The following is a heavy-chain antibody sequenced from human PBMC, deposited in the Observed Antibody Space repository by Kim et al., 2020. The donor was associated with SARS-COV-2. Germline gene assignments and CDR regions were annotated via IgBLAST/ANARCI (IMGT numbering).Heavy chain of an antibody. CDR3: AKPKDYGDYQG. D-gene: IGHD4-17*01. CDR2: ISGSGGST. Sequence: GGSLRLSCAASGFTFSSYAMSWVRQAPAKGLEWVSAISGSGGSTYYADSVKGRFTISRDNSKNTLYLQMNSLRAEDTAVYYCAKPKDYGDYQGWGQGTLVTVSS. J-gene: IGHJ4*02. V-gene: IGHV3-23*01. CDR1: GFTFSSYA.